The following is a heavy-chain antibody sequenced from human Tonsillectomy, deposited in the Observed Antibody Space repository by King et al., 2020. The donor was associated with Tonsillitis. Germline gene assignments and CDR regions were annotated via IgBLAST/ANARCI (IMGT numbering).Heavy chain of an antibody. CDR1: GFTFSSYG. V-gene: IGHV3-30*02. J-gene: IGHJ4*02. CDR2: IRYDGSNK. Sequence: VQLVESGGGVVQPGGSLRLSCAASGFTFSSYGMHWVRQAPGKGLEWVAFIRYDGSNKYYADSVKGRFTISRDNSKNTLYLQMNSLRAEDTAVYYCAKGSLDGSGWTFDYWGQGTLVTVSS. CDR3: AKGSLDGSGWTFDY. D-gene: IGHD6-19*01.